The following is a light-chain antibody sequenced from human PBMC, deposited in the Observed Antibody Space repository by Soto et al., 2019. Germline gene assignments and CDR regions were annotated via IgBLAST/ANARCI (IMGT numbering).Light chain of an antibody. CDR1: QSISSY. J-gene: IGKJ3*01. CDR2: AAF. Sequence: DIQMTQSPSSLSASVGDRVTITCRASQSISSYLNWYQQKRGKAPKLLIYAAFSLQSGVPSRFSGSGSGTDFTLTISSLQPEDFATYYCQQSYSTPFTFGPGTKVDIK. V-gene: IGKV1-39*01. CDR3: QQSYSTPFT.